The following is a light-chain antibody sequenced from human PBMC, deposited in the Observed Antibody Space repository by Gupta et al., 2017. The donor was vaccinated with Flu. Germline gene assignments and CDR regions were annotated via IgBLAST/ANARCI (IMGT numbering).Light chain of an antibody. CDR1: HGSGLS. V-gene: IGKV1-12*01. CDR3: QQSNSFPLT. J-gene: IGKJ4*01. CDR2: DAS. Sequence: PSASASVGERVAITSRTRHGSGLSLAWYQQKPGKTPSLLIFDASRLQSGIPLRFSASASWTDCILTISSLQPEDFATYYCQQSNSFPLTCGGGTRVEIK.